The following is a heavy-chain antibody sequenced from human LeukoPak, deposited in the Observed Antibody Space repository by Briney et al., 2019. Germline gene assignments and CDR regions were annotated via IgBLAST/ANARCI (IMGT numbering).Heavy chain of an antibody. V-gene: IGHV4-59*08. CDR1: GGSTSSYY. J-gene: IGHJ5*02. CDR2: IYYSGST. D-gene: IGHD3-3*01. Sequence: SETLSLTCTLSGGSTSSYYWSWVRQPPGWGREWVGYIYYSGSTNYNPSLKSRVTISVDTSKNQSSLKLSSVTAADTAVYYCARRSSGYTLSWFDPWGQGTLVTVSS. CDR3: ARRSSGYTLSWFDP.